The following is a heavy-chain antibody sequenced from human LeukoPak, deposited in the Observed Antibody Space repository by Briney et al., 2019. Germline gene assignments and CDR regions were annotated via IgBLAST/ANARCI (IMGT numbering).Heavy chain of an antibody. J-gene: IGHJ4*02. Sequence: PSETLSLTCTVFGGSISSSSYYWGWIRQPPGKGLEWIGSIYYSGSTYYNPSLKSRVTISVDTSKNQFSLKLSSVTAADTAVYYCARRSSGWYAYYFYYWGQGTLVTVSS. V-gene: IGHV4-39*01. CDR1: GGSISSSSYY. D-gene: IGHD6-19*01. CDR3: ARRSSGWYAYYFYY. CDR2: IYYSGST.